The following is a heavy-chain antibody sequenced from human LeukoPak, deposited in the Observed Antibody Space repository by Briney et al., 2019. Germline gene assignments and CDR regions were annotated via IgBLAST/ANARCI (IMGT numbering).Heavy chain of an antibody. Sequence: GGSLRLSCAASGFTFSSYSMNWVRQAPGKGLEWVSSISSSSSYMYYADSVKGRFTISRDNAKNSLYLQMNSLRAEDTAVYYCARDMTTVTSYYYYYMDVWGKGTTVTVSS. J-gene: IGHJ6*03. CDR3: ARDMTTVTSYYYYYMDV. CDR1: GFTFSSYS. V-gene: IGHV3-21*01. CDR2: ISSSSSYM. D-gene: IGHD4-17*01.